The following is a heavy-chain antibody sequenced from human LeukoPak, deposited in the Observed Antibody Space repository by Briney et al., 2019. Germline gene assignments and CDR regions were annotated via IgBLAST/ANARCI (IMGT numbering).Heavy chain of an antibody. CDR2: ISSSSSYI. CDR3: ARNAPPSVAGTVFDY. J-gene: IGHJ4*02. Sequence: GGSLRLSCAASGFTFSSYSMNWVRQAPGKGLEWVSSISSSSSYIYYADSVKGRFTISRDNAKSSLYLQMNSLRAEDTAVYYCARNAPPSVAGTVFDYWGQGTLVTVSS. D-gene: IGHD6-19*01. V-gene: IGHV3-21*01. CDR1: GFTFSSYS.